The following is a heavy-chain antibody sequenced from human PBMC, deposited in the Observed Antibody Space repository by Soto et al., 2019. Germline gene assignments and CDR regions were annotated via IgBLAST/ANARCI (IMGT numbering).Heavy chain of an antibody. CDR2: ISHSGSDK. D-gene: IGHD5-18*01. CDR1: GFTFSSYS. J-gene: IGHJ6*02. Sequence: GGSMRLSCAASGFTFSSYSMNWVRQAPGKGLEWVSNISHSGSDKNYADSVKGRFTISRDNAKNSLHLQMSSLRAEDTALYYCARDGSTSWYSYDYHGMDVWGQGTTVTVSS. V-gene: IGHV3-21*04. CDR3: ARDGSTSWYSYDYHGMDV.